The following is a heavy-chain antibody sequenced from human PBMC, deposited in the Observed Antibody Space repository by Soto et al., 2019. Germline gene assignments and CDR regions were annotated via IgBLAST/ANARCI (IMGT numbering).Heavy chain of an antibody. J-gene: IGHJ3*02. CDR1: GGSFSGYY. CDR3: ARERITIFGVVIIYDAFDI. D-gene: IGHD3-3*01. Sequence: QVQLQQWGAGLLKPSETLSLTCAVYGGSFSGYYWSWIRQPPGKGLEWIGESNHSGSTNYNPSLKSRVTISVDTSKNQFSLKLSSVTAADTAVYYCARERITIFGVVIIYDAFDIWGQGTMVTVSS. CDR2: SNHSGST. V-gene: IGHV4-34*01.